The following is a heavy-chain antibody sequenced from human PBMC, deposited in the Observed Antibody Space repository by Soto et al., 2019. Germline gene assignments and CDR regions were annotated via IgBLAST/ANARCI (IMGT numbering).Heavy chain of an antibody. CDR2: IYYSGST. CDR3: ARLRNWFDP. V-gene: IGHV4-59*08. Sequence: SESLSLTCTVSGGSISSYYWSWIRQPPGKGLEWIGYIYYSGSTNYNPSLKSRVTISVDTSKNQFSLKLSSVTAADTAVYYCARLRNWFDPWGQGTLVTVSS. CDR1: GGSISSYY. J-gene: IGHJ5*02.